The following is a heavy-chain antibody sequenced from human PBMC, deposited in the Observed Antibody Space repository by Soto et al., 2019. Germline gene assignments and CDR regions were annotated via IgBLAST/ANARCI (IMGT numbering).Heavy chain of an antibody. D-gene: IGHD6-13*01. V-gene: IGHV4-39*01. Sequence: PSETLSLTCTVSGGSVSNSIYYWGWIRQPPGKGLEWIANIYHSGSTYYNPSLKSRVTISVDTSKNQFSLKLNSVTAADTAVYSCARSLIIAGAGGWFDPWGQGTLVTVSS. CDR3: ARSLIIAGAGGWFDP. CDR1: GGSVSNSIYY. J-gene: IGHJ5*02. CDR2: IYHSGST.